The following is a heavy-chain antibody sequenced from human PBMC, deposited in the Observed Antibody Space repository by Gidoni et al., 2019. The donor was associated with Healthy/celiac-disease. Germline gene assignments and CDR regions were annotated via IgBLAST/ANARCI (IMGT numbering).Heavy chain of an antibody. CDR1: GFTFSSYS. D-gene: IGHD6-6*01. J-gene: IGHJ5*02. V-gene: IGHV3-21*01. Sequence: SGFTFSSYSMNWVRQAPGKGLEWVSSISSSSSYIYYADSVKGRFTISRDNAKNSLYLQMNSLRAEDTAVYYCARAEYSSTGFDPWGQGTLVTVSS. CDR3: ARAEYSSTGFDP. CDR2: ISSSSSYI.